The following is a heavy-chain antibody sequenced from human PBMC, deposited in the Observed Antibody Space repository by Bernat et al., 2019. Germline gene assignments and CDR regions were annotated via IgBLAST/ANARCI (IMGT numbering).Heavy chain of an antibody. CDR1: GYTFTSYG. CDR2: ISAYNGNT. Sequence: QVQLVQSGAEVKKPGASVKVSCKASGYTFTSYGISWVRQAPGQGLEWMGWISAYNGNTNYAQKLQGRVTMTTDTSTSTAYMELRSLRSDDTAMYYCARILMVYGTDRVYYYGMDVWGQGTTVTVSS. V-gene: IGHV1-18*01. CDR3: ARILMVYGTDRVYYYGMDV. J-gene: IGHJ6*02. D-gene: IGHD2-8*01.